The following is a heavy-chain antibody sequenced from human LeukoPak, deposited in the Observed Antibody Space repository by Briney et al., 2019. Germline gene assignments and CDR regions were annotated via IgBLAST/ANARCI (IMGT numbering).Heavy chain of an antibody. D-gene: IGHD6-13*01. CDR3: GRVGRSWDNTAFDY. CDR1: GYTFTGYY. J-gene: IGHJ4*02. Sequence: ASVKVSCKASGYTFTGYYLHWVRQAPGQGLEWMGWINPNSGGTNYAQKFQGRITMTGDTSISTAYMELSSLRSDDTAVYYCGRVGRSWDNTAFDYWGQGTLVTVSS. V-gene: IGHV1-2*02. CDR2: INPNSGGT.